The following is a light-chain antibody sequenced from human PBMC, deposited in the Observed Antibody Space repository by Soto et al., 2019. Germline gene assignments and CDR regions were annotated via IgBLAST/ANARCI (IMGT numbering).Light chain of an antibody. Sequence: IVMTQSPDSLAVSLGERATINCKSSQSVLYSSNNKNYLAWYQQKPGQPPKLLIYWASTRESGVPDRFSGSGSGTDFTLTISDLEPEDFAVYYCQQHSHWPPWTFGQGTKVDIK. CDR2: WAS. CDR1: QSVLYSSNNKNY. CDR3: QQHSHWPPWT. V-gene: IGKV4-1*01. J-gene: IGKJ1*01.